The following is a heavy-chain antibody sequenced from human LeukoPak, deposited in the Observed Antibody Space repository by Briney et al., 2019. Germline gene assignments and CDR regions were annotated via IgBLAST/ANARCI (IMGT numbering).Heavy chain of an antibody. J-gene: IGHJ4*02. CDR1: GFTVSSNY. D-gene: IGHD3-22*01. Sequence: GGSLRLSCAASGFTVSSNYMSWVRQAPGKGLEWVSVIYSGGSTYYADSVKGRFTISRDNSRNTLYLQMNSLRAEDTAVYYCARISSRHYYDSSGYSYFDYWGQGTLVTVSS. CDR3: ARISSRHYYDSSGYSYFDY. CDR2: IYSGGST. V-gene: IGHV3-53*01.